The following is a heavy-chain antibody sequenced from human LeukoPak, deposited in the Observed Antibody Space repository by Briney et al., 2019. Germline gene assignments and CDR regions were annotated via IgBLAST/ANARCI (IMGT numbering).Heavy chain of an antibody. V-gene: IGHV3-23*01. D-gene: IGHD3-10*01. CDR1: GFTFSSYA. CDR2: ISGSGGRT. CDR3: ARKSASGNYPLDY. J-gene: IGHJ4*02. Sequence: GGSLRLSCAASGFTFSSYAMTWVRQAPGKGLEWVSAISGSGGRTYYADSVKGRFTISRDNGRNTVFLQMSSLRAEDTALYYCARKSASGNYPLDYWGQGTLVTVSS.